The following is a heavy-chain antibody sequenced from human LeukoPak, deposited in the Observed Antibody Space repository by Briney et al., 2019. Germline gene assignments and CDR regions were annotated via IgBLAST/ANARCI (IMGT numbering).Heavy chain of an antibody. V-gene: IGHV5-51*01. CDR2: TYPCDSDT. CDR3: ARHQRGSGSYYLLAIDY. J-gene: IGHJ4*02. CDR1: GYSFTSYR. D-gene: IGHD3-10*01. Sequence: GESLKISCKGSGYSFTSYRTGGGRQMPDKGLEWMGITYPCDSDTRYSPSFQGQVTISADKSISTAYLQWSSLKASDTAMYYCARHQRGSGSYYLLAIDYWGQGTLVTVSS.